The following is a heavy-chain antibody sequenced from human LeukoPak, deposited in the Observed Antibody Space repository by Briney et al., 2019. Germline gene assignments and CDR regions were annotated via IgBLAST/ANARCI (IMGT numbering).Heavy chain of an antibody. J-gene: IGHJ4*02. D-gene: IGHD6-19*01. CDR3: AKDRNSYWYSSGWFFDY. V-gene: IGHV3-7*03. CDR1: GFTFSSYW. Sequence: GGSLRLSCAASGFTFSSYWMSWVRQAPGKGLEWVANIKQDGSEKYYVDSVKGRFTISRDNAKNSLYLQMNSLRAEDTALYYCAKDRNSYWYSSGWFFDYWGQGTLVTVSS. CDR2: IKQDGSEK.